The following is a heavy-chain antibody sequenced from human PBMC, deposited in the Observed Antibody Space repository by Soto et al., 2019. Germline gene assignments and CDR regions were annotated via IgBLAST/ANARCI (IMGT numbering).Heavy chain of an antibody. D-gene: IGHD2-2*01. V-gene: IGHV1-18*01. CDR2: SSAYNGDT. J-gene: IGHJ4*02. CDR3: VRVRAAAFVPFDF. Sequence: QVQLVQSGGEVKKPGASVKVSCKASGYTFADSGISWVRQAPGQGLEWLGWSSAYNGDTEYAQKFQGRVTMTTDTSTSTAYMELRSLTSDDTAMYYCVRVRAAAFVPFDFWGQGTLVTVSS. CDR1: GYTFADSG.